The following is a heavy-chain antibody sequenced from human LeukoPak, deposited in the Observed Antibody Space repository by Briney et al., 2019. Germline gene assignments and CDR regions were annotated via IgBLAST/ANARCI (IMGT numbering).Heavy chain of an antibody. CDR2: ISAYNGNT. J-gene: IGHJ3*02. D-gene: IGHD3-10*01. V-gene: IGHV1-18*04. Sequence: ASVKVSCKASGYTFTGYYMHWVRQAPGQGLEWMGWISAYNGNTNYAQKLQGRVTMTTDTSTSTAYMELRSLRSDDTAVYYCARDGTMVRGGAFDIWGQGTMVTVSS. CDR1: GYTFTGYY. CDR3: ARDGTMVRGGAFDI.